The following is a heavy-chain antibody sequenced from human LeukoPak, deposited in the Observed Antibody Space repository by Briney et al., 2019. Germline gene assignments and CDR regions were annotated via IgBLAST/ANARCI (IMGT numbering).Heavy chain of an antibody. J-gene: IGHJ4*02. CDR1: GFTFNGYW. CDR2: IKEDGSAQ. Sequence: GGSLRLSCAASGFTFNGYWMSWVRQAPGKGLEWVANIKEDGSAQYYVGSVKGRFTISRDNAKNSLNLQMNSLRAEDTAVYYCAKVNWNCGEHSWGQGTLVTVSS. V-gene: IGHV3-7*01. D-gene: IGHD1-7*01. CDR3: AKVNWNCGEHS.